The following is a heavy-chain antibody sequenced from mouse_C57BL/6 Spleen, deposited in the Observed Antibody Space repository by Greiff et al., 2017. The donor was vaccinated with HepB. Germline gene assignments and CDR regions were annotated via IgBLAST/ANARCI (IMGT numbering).Heavy chain of an antibody. CDR2: IDPNSGGT. Sequence: QLQQPGAELVKPGASVKLSCKASGYTFTSYWMHWVKQRPGRGLEWIGRIDPNSGGTKYNEKFKSKATLTVDKPSSTAYMQLSSLTSEDSAVYYCAREHGSSLYYAMDYWGQGTSVTVSS. CDR3: AREHGSSLYYAMDY. J-gene: IGHJ4*01. D-gene: IGHD1-1*01. CDR1: GYTFTSYW. V-gene: IGHV1-72*01.